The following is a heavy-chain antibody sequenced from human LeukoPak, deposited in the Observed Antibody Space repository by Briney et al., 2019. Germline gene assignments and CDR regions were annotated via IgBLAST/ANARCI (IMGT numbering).Heavy chain of an antibody. V-gene: IGHV3-30*03. CDR3: ARDRHQWMDSTWQYCFDY. D-gene: IGHD6-19*01. Sequence: GGSLRLSCAASGFTVSSNYMSWVRQAPGKGLEWVAVVSFDGNSKYYADSVKGRFTISRDNSKLYLQMNNLRAEDTAVYHCARDRHQWMDSTWQYCFDYWGQGILVTVSS. CDR2: VSFDGNSK. J-gene: IGHJ4*02. CDR1: GFTVSSNY.